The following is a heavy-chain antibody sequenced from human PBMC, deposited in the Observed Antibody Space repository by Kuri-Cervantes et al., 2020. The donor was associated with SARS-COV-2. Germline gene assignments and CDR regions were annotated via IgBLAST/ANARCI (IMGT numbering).Heavy chain of an antibody. Sequence: GGSLRLSCVASGFTFDDYAMHWVRQAPGKGLEWVSGISWNSGSIGYADSVKGRFTLSRDNAKNSLYLQMNSLRAEDTALYYCAKDRMVQGVIRGTAFDPWGQGTLVTVSS. D-gene: IGHD3-10*01. V-gene: IGHV3-9*01. CDR3: AKDRMVQGVIRGTAFDP. J-gene: IGHJ5*02. CDR1: GFTFDDYA. CDR2: ISWNSGSI.